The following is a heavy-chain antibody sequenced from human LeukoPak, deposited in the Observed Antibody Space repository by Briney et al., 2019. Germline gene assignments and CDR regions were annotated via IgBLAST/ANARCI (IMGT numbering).Heavy chain of an antibody. CDR1: GDSINSNNW. V-gene: IGHV4-4*02. Sequence: SETLSLTCAVSGDSINSNNWWTWIRQAPGKGLEWIGEIYLTGSTNYNPFLKSPVTISIDTSKNHFTLKLKSVTAADTAVYYCARHNSVATWGGSFDIWGPGTMVIVSS. J-gene: IGHJ3*02. D-gene: IGHD5-12*01. CDR2: IYLTGST. CDR3: ARHNSVATWGGSFDI.